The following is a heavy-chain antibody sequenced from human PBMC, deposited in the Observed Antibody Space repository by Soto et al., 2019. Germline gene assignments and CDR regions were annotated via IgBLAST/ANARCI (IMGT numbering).Heavy chain of an antibody. J-gene: IGHJ4*02. D-gene: IGHD2-2*02. CDR1: GYTFSNHD. CDR2: MSPNSGRT. CDR3: ARGKRYTNDY. Sequence: ASVKVSCKASGYTFSNHDINWVRQATGQGLEWMGWMSPNSGRTGYAQKFQGRVTMTRNTPSSTAYMELSSLRSDDTAVYYCARGKRYTNDYWGQGTLVTVSS. V-gene: IGHV1-8*01.